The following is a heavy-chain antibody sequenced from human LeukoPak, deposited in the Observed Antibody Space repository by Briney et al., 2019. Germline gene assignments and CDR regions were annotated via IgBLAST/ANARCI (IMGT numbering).Heavy chain of an antibody. CDR1: GFTLSIYT. Sequence: PGGSLRLSCAASGFTLSIYTMNWVRQAPGKGLEWVSSISSSSSYIYYADSVKGRFTIPRDNAKNSLYLQMNSLRAEDTAVHYCARDSGFCSSRSCSLGYWGQGTLVTVSS. D-gene: IGHD2-15*01. J-gene: IGHJ4*02. CDR3: ARDSGFCSSRSCSLGY. CDR2: ISSSSSYI. V-gene: IGHV3-21*01.